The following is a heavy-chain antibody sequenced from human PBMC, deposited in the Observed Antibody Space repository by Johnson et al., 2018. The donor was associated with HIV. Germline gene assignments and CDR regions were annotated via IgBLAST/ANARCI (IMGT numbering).Heavy chain of an antibody. CDR3: ASDWGSRHAFDI. J-gene: IGHJ3*02. CDR1: GFNVSSNY. Sequence: VQLVESGGGFIQPGGSLRLSCAASGFNVSSNYMSWVRQAPGKGLECISVIYSGGTTYYADSVKGRFTISRDNSKNTLYLQMNSLRAEDTAVYYCASDWGSRHAFDIWGQGTMVTVSS. D-gene: IGHD7-27*01. V-gene: IGHV3-66*03. CDR2: IYSGGTT.